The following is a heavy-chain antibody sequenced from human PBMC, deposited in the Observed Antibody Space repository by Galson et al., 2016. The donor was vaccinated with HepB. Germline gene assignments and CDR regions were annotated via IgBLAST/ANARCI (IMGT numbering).Heavy chain of an antibody. CDR3: ARDLGVYNFWSGYTHYGMDV. D-gene: IGHD3-3*01. CDR1: GFTFSDHY. CDR2: INGGGDST. Sequence: SLRLSCATSGFTFSDHYIDWVRQAPGEGLDWVSTINGGGDSTYYADSVKGRFTISRDNSKNTLYLQMNSLRAEDTAVYYCARDLGVYNFWSGYTHYGMDVWGQGATVTVSS. J-gene: IGHJ6*02. V-gene: IGHV3-23*01.